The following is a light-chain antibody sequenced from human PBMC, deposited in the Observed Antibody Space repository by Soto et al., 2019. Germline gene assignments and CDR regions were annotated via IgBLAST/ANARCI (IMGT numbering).Light chain of an antibody. Sequence: DIQLTQSPSFLSASVEDRVTITCRASQGINSYLAWYQQTPGKAPKLLIYAASTLQSGVPSRFSGSASGTEFTLTISSLQPEDFATYYCQQLQSYPLTFGGGTKVEIK. V-gene: IGKV1-9*01. J-gene: IGKJ4*01. CDR3: QQLQSYPLT. CDR1: QGINSY. CDR2: AAS.